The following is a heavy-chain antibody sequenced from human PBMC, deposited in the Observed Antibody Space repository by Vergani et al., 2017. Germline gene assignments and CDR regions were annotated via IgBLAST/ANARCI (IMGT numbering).Heavy chain of an antibody. CDR2: ISSSSSTI. J-gene: IGHJ6*02. V-gene: IGHV3-48*04. CDR3: ARVSYCSSTSCYGEPRYGMDV. CDR1: GFTFSSYS. Sequence: EVQLVESGGGLVQPGGSLRLSCAASGFTFSSYSMNWVRQAPGKGLEWVSYISSSSSTIYYADSVKGRFTISRDNAKNSLYLQMNSLRAEDTAVYYCARVSYCSSTSCYGEPRYGMDVWGQGTTVTVSS. D-gene: IGHD2-2*01.